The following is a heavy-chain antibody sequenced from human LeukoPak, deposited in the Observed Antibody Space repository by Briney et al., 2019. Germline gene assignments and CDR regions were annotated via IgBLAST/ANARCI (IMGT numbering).Heavy chain of an antibody. V-gene: IGHV3-74*01. CDR2: INSDGSST. J-gene: IGHJ4*02. Sequence: GGSLRLSCAASGFTFSSYWMHWVRQAPGKGLVWVSRINSDGSSTSYADSVKGRFTISRDNSKNTLYLQMNSLGAEDTAVYYCAKDLITYYDILTGSSPFDYWGQGTLVTVSS. CDR1: GFTFSSYW. D-gene: IGHD3-9*01. CDR3: AKDLITYYDILTGSSPFDY.